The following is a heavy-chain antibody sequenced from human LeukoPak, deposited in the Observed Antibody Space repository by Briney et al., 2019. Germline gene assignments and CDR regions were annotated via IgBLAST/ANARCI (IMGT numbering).Heavy chain of an antibody. CDR2: IYHSGST. Sequence: SETLSLTCTVSGGSISSGSYYWGWIRQPPGKGLEWIGEIYHSGSTNYNPSLKSRVTISVDKSKNQFSLKLSSVTAADTAVYYCARRVASDYYDFWSGYPGLDYWGQGTLVTVSS. D-gene: IGHD3-3*01. CDR3: ARRVASDYYDFWSGYPGLDY. J-gene: IGHJ4*02. CDR1: GGSISSGSYY. V-gene: IGHV4-39*07.